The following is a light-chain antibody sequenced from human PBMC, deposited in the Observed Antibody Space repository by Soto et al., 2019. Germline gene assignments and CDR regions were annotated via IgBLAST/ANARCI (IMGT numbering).Light chain of an antibody. Sequence: EIVLTQSPATLSLSPGERATLSCRASQSVRGYLAWYQQKPGQAPRLLIYDASNRATGIPSRFSGSGSGTDFTLTISSLEPEDFAVYYCQQRSNWPHTFGQGTKLDIK. J-gene: IGKJ2*01. CDR1: QSVRGY. CDR3: QQRSNWPHT. V-gene: IGKV3-11*01. CDR2: DAS.